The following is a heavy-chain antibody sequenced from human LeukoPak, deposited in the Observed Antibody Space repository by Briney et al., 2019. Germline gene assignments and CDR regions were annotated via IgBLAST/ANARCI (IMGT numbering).Heavy chain of an antibody. V-gene: IGHV4-4*07. J-gene: IGHJ4*02. D-gene: IGHD5-24*01. CDR3: ARDGEMATITRAYFDY. Sequence: PSETLSLTCTVSGGSISSYYWSWIRQPAGKGLEWVGRIYTSGSTNYNPSLKSRVTMSVDTSKNQFSLKLSSVTAADTAVYYCARDGEMATITRAYFDYWGQGTLVTVSS. CDR2: IYTSGST. CDR1: GGSISSYY.